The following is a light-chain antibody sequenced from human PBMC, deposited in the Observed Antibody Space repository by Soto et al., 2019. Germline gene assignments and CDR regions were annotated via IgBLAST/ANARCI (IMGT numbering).Light chain of an antibody. V-gene: IGKV1-5*01. CDR3: QQYNTDPWT. CDR2: DAS. CDR1: LSISTS. Sequence: DIQMTQSPSTLSASVGDRVTITCRASLSISTSLAWFRQKPGKAPKLLIYDASNLESGVPSRFSGSVSGTEFTLTISSLQPDDFATYFCQQYNTDPWTFGQGTEVDTK. J-gene: IGKJ1*01.